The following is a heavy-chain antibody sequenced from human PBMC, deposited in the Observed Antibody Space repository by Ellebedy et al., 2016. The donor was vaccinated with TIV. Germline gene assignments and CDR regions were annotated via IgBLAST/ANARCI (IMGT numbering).Heavy chain of an antibody. Sequence: GGSLRLXXAASGFTVSSNYMSWVRQAPGKGLEWVSVIYSGGSTYYADSVKGRFTISRDNSKNTLYLQMNSLRAEDTAVYYCARGEDYGDPCGMDVWGQGTTVTVSS. CDR3: ARGEDYGDPCGMDV. CDR2: IYSGGST. D-gene: IGHD4-17*01. V-gene: IGHV3-53*01. J-gene: IGHJ6*02. CDR1: GFTVSSNY.